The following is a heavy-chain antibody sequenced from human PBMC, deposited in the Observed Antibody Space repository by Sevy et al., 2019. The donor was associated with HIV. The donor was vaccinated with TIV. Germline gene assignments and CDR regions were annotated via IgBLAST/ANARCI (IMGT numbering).Heavy chain of an antibody. CDR3: AGAHYDSSGSFDAFDI. CDR1: GFTFSNYA. Sequence: GGSLRLSCTGSGFTFSNYAMNWVRQAPGKGLEWVSTIFRSGDVTYYADSVKGRFTISRDNSRNTLFLQMKSLRAEDTAVYYCAGAHYDSSGSFDAFDIWGQGTMVTVSS. D-gene: IGHD3-22*01. CDR2: IFRSGDVT. V-gene: IGHV3-23*01. J-gene: IGHJ3*02.